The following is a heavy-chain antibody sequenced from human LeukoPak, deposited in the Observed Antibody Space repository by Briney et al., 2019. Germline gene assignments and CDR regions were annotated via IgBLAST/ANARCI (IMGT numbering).Heavy chain of an antibody. V-gene: IGHV4-34*01. CDR2: INHSGIT. J-gene: IGHJ5*02. CDR3: ARFRGDGDYNVNH. D-gene: IGHD3-10*02. Sequence: SETLSLTCAVYGGSFSGYYWSWTRQPPGKGLEWIGEINHSGITNYNPSLKSRVSISVDTSKNQFSLKMTSLTAADTAIYYCARFRGDGDYNVNHWGQGALVTVSS. CDR1: GGSFSGYY.